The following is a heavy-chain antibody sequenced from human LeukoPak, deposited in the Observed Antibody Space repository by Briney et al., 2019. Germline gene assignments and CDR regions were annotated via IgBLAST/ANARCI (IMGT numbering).Heavy chain of an antibody. V-gene: IGHV3-11*05. CDR1: GFTFSDYY. D-gene: IGHD1-26*01. J-gene: IGHJ5*02. CDR3: ARGGHGAADQ. Sequence: KSGGSLRLSCAASGFTFSDYYMSCSRQAPGKGLEWLSYISPSTTHTSYADSVNGRFTISRDNAKNLLFLQMNSLRAEDTAVYYCARGGHGAADQWGQGTLVTVSS. CDR2: ISPSTTHT.